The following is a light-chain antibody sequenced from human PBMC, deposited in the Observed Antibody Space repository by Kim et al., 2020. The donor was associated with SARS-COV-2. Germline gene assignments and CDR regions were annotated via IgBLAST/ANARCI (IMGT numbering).Light chain of an antibody. CDR1: ALAKTY. CDR2: EDT. V-gene: IGLV3-10*01. J-gene: IGLJ3*02. Sequence: SYELTQPPSVSVSPGQTASITCSGEALAKTYAYWYQQQPGQAPVLVIYEDTQRPSGIPERFSGSNSGTAATLTISGAQAVDEADYYCYSTDSGKGVFGGG. CDR3: YSTDSGKGV.